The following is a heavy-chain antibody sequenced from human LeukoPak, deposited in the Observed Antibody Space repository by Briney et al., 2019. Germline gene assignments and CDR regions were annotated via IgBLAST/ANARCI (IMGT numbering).Heavy chain of an antibody. CDR3: ARGRSYGFDFDS. CDR1: GVSINTCCYY. Sequence: SETLSLTCDVSGVSINTCCYYWTWIRQPPGKGLEWIGYKYYSGRTRYNSSLRSRLTISLDSSKNQFSLRLTSVTAADTAVYYCARGRSYGFDFDSWGPGTLVIVSS. D-gene: IGHD5-18*01. CDR2: KYYSGRT. J-gene: IGHJ4*02. V-gene: IGHV4-61*01.